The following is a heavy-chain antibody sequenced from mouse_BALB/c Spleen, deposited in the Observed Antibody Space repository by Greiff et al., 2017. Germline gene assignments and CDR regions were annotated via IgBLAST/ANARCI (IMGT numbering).Heavy chain of an antibody. CDR3: ARHGYYGSSTWFAY. J-gene: IGHJ3*01. CDR1: GFAFSSYD. CDR2: ISSGGGST. V-gene: IGHV5-12-1*01. Sequence: EVQVVESGGGLVKPGGSLKLSCAASGFAFSSYDMSWVRQTPEKRLEWVAYISSGGGSTYYPDTVKGRFTISRDNAKNTLYLQMSSLKSEDTAMYYCARHGYYGSSTWFAYWGQGTLVTVSA. D-gene: IGHD1-1*01.